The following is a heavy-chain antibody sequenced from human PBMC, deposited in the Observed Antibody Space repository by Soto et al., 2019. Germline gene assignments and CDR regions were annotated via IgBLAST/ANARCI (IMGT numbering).Heavy chain of an antibody. D-gene: IGHD3-22*01. CDR2: FYKSGTT. CDR1: GDSINSYY. V-gene: IGHV4-59*01. J-gene: IGHJ3*02. Sequence: QVQLQESGPGLVKPSETLSFTCTVSGDSINSYYWSWIRQPPGKGLEWIAYFYKSGTTNYNPSLTSRVTISVXPXXXQXPLKLSSVTAADTAVYYCARTYDNSGPNSGGYAFDIWGQGTMLTVSS. CDR3: ARTYDNSGPNSGGYAFDI.